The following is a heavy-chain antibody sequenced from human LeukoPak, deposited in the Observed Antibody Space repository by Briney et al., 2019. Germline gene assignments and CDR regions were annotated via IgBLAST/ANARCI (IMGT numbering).Heavy chain of an antibody. V-gene: IGHV4-34*01. Sequence: PSETLSLTCAVYGRSFSGYYWSWIRQTPGKGLEWIGEINHSGSTTYNPSLKSRVTISVDTSKNQFSLKLSSVTAADTAVYYCARASLGELSLAGDYWGQGTLVTVSS. J-gene: IGHJ4*02. D-gene: IGHD3-16*02. CDR1: GRSFSGYY. CDR3: ARASLGELSLAGDY. CDR2: INHSGST.